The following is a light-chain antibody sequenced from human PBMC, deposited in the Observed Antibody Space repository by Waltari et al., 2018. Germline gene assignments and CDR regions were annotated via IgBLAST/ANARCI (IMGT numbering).Light chain of an antibody. V-gene: IGLV2-14*03. Sequence: QSALTQPASVSGSPGQSITISCTGTSSDVGGYNYVSWYQQHPGKAPKLMIYDVSDRPSGVSSRFSGSKYGNTASLIISGRQAEDEADYYCSSYTGSSTLVVFGGGTKLTVL. J-gene: IGLJ2*01. CDR2: DVS. CDR3: SSYTGSSTLVV. CDR1: SSDVGGYNY.